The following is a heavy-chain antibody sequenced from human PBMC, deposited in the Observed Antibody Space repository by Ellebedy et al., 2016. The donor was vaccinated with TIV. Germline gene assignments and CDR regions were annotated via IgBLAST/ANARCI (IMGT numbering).Heavy chain of an antibody. CDR3: ARDDYRHSSGWNGGYYYYGMDV. CDR1: GFTFSSYW. Sequence: GGSLRLXXAASGFTFSSYWMSWVRQAPGKGLEWVANIKQDGSEKYYVDSVKGRFTISRDNAKNSLYLQMSSLRVEDTAVYYCARDDYRHSSGWNGGYYYYGMDVWGQGTTVTVSS. CDR2: IKQDGSEK. V-gene: IGHV3-7*01. J-gene: IGHJ6*02. D-gene: IGHD6-19*01.